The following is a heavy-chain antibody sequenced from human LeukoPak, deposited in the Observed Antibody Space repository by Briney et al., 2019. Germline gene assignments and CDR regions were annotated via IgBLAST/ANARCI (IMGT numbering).Heavy chain of an antibody. J-gene: IGHJ5*02. CDR3: ARVSGVVPSAINH. D-gene: IGHD2-2*01. CDR1: GGTFSSYA. Sequence: SVKVSCKASGGTFSSYAISWVRQAPGQGLEWMGGIIPIFGTANYAQKFQGRVTITTDESTSTAYMELSSLRSDDTAVYYCARVSGVVPSAINHWGQGTLVTVSS. CDR2: IIPIFGTA. V-gene: IGHV1-69*05.